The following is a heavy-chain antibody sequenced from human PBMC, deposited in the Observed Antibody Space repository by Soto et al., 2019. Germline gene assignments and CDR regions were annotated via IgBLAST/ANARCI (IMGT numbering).Heavy chain of an antibody. Sequence: QVQLQQWGAGLLKPSETLSLTCAVYGGSFSGYYWSWIRQPPGKGLEWIGEINHSGSTNYNPSLKSRVTISVDTSKNQFALKLSSVTDANTAVYYCARTIVTLWYFDLWGRGTLVTVS. CDR2: INHSGST. J-gene: IGHJ2*01. CDR3: ARTIVTLWYFDL. D-gene: IGHD2-15*01. V-gene: IGHV4-34*01. CDR1: GGSFSGYY.